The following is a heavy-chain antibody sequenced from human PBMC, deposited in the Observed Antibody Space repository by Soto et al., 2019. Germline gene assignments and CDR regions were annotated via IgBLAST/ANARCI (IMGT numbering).Heavy chain of an antibody. CDR3: GVSSGRPYHYAMDV. D-gene: IGHD6-25*01. CDR2: SRSKRNNYTA. Sequence: EVQLAVSGGGLVPPGGSLRLSCAASAFSFSDHYVDWVRQAPGKGLEWVGRSRSKRNNYTALYAASAKGRFTISRDDSKSSLSLQMDSLRTEDTAVYYCGVSSGRPYHYAMDVWDQGTTVIVSS. CDR1: AFSFSDHY. J-gene: IGHJ6*02. V-gene: IGHV3-72*01.